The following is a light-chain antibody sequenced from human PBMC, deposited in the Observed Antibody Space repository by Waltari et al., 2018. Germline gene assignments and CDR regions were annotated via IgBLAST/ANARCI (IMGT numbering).Light chain of an antibody. V-gene: IGKV1-13*02. J-gene: IGKJ2*03. CDR1: QGISSY. CDR3: QQGNSYPYS. Sequence: IQMSQSPSSLSASVGDRVTITCRASQGISSYLNWYQQKPGKAPKLLIYYANSLASGVPSRFSGSGSGTEFTLTISSLQPEDFATYYCQQGNSYPYSFGQGIKVEIK. CDR2: YAN.